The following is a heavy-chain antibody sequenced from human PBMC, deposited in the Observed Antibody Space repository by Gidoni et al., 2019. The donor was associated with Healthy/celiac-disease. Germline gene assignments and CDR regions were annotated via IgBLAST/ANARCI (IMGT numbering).Heavy chain of an antibody. CDR3: ASGITMVRGVKSYYYGMDV. J-gene: IGHJ6*02. Sequence: QVQLVQSGAEVKKPGASVKVSCKASGYTFTGYSMPWVRQAPGQGLEWMGWINPNSGGTNYAQKFQGRVTMTRDTSISTAYMELSRLRSDDTAVYYCASGITMVRGVKSYYYGMDVWGQGTTVTVSS. V-gene: IGHV1-2*02. CDR2: INPNSGGT. D-gene: IGHD3-10*01. CDR1: GYTFTGYS.